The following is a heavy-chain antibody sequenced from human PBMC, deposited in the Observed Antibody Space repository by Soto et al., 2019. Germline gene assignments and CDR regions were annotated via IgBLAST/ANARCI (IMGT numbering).Heavy chain of an antibody. V-gene: IGHV1-18*01. Sequence: ASVKVSCTSSGYPFTHYGTTWVRQAPGQGLEWMGWISPYNGHTNYEQKLQGRVTMTTDTSTSTAYMELRSLRSDDTAVYYCARHRNFFDYWGQGTLVTVSS. CDR3: ARHRNFFDY. J-gene: IGHJ4*02. CDR2: ISPYNGHT. CDR1: GYPFTHYG.